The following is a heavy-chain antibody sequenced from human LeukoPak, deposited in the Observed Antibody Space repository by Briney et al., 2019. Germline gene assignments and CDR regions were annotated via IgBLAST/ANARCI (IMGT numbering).Heavy chain of an antibody. CDR1: GGSFSIYY. V-gene: IGHV4-4*07. D-gene: IGHD3-10*01. J-gene: IGHJ4*02. CDR3: ARTRYYYNSRSYGAPYYFDY. Sequence: SETLSLTCTVSGGSFSIYYWSWIRQPAGKGLEWIGRIYTSGNTYYNPSLKSRVTISVDTSKNQFSLKLSSVTAADTAVYYCARTRYYYNSRSYGAPYYFDYWGQGTLVTVSS. CDR2: IYTSGNT.